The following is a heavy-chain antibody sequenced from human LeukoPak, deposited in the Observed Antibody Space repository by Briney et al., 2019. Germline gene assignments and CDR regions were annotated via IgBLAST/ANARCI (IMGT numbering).Heavy chain of an antibody. D-gene: IGHD3-10*01. J-gene: IGHJ4*02. CDR3: ETVSCLWFGVRNDS. V-gene: IGHV4-34*01. Sequence: SETLSLACAVYGGSFSGYYWSWLRQPPGKGLEWIGEIDHTGSTHYNPSLKSRVTMSVDASKNQFSLKLTFVTAADRLGYYCETVSCLWFGVRNDSWGQGTLVTVSS. CDR2: IDHTGST. CDR1: GGSFSGYY.